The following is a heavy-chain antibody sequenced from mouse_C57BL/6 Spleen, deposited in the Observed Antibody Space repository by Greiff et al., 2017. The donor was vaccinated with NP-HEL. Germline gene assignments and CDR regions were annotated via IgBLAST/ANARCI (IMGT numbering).Heavy chain of an antibody. J-gene: IGHJ2*01. CDR1: GYAFSSSW. CDR2: IYPGDGDT. CDR3: ARPPYGSSSYYFDY. D-gene: IGHD1-1*01. Sequence: VKLQESGPELVKPGASVKISCKASGYAFSSSWMNWVKQRPGKGLEWIGRIYPGDGDTNYNGKFKGKATLTADKSSSTAYMQLSSLTSEDSAVYFCARPPYGSSSYYFDYWGQGTTLTVSS. V-gene: IGHV1-82*01.